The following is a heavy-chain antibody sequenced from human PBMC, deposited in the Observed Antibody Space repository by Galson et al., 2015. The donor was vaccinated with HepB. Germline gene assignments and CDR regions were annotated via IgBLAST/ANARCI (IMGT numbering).Heavy chain of an antibody. CDR1: GFTFDIYA. V-gene: IGHV3-23*01. Sequence: SLRLACAASGFTFDIYAMSWVRQAPGKGLEWVSAISGSGGSTFYADSVKGGFTISRDNSKNTLYLQMNSLRAEDTAVYYCAKGPRPFDYWGQGTLVTVSS. CDR2: ISGSGGST. J-gene: IGHJ4*02. CDR3: AKGPRPFDY.